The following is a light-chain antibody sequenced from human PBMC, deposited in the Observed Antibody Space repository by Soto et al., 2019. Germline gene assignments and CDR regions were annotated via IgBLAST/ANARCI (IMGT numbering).Light chain of an antibody. J-gene: IGKJ2*01. CDR1: QSVSNNC. V-gene: IGKV3-20*01. CDR3: LQYGSSPRT. Sequence: EIVLTQSPGTLSLSPGERATLSCRASQSVSNNCIAWYQHKLGQAPRLLISGASIRATGIPDRFSGGGSGTDFTLTISRLEPEDFAVYYCLQYGSSPRTFGQGTQVEIK. CDR2: GAS.